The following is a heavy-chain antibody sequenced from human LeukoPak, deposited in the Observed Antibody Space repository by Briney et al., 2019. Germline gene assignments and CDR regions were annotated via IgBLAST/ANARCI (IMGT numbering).Heavy chain of an antibody. CDR1: GFTLSSYA. J-gene: IGHJ4*02. V-gene: IGHV3-23*01. D-gene: IGHD6-6*01. CDR2: ISGRGDRT. Sequence: GGSLRLSCAASGFTLSSYAMSWVRQAPGKGLEWVSAISGRGDRTYYADSVKGRFTISRDNSKNTLYLQMNSLRAEDTAVYYCAKEQSSSGFFDYWGQGTLVTVSS. CDR3: AKEQSSSGFFDY.